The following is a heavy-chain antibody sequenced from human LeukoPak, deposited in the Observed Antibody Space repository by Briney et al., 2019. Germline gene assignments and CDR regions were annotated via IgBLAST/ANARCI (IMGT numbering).Heavy chain of an antibody. CDR1: GGSISSSSYY. D-gene: IGHD3-22*01. J-gene: IGHJ4*02. CDR2: IYYSGST. CDR3: ASFYYDYYYFDY. V-gene: IGHV4-61*01. Sequence: RTSETLSLTCTVSGGSISSSSYYWSWIRQPPGKGLEWIGYIYYSGSTNYNPSLKSRVTISVDTSKNQFSLKLSSVTAADTAVYYCASFYYDYYYFDYWGQGTLVTVSS.